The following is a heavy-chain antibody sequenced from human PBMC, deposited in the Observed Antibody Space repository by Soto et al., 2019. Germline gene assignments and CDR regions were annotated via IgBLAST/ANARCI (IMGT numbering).Heavy chain of an antibody. CDR2: IYYSGST. Sequence: PSETLSLTCTVSGGSISSGDYYWSWIRQPPGKGLEWIGYIYYSGSTYYNPSLKSRVTISVDTSKNQFSLKLSSVTAADTAVYYCARDQDGGYGGGYGMDVWGQGTTVTVS. CDR3: ARDQDGGYGGGYGMDV. V-gene: IGHV4-30-4*01. J-gene: IGHJ6*02. D-gene: IGHD5-12*01. CDR1: GGSISSGDYY.